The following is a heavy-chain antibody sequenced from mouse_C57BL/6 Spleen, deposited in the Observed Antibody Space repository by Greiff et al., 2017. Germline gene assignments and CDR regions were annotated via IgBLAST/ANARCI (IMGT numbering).Heavy chain of an antibody. V-gene: IGHV1-80*01. CDR1: GYAFSSYW. CDR3: ARENYYYGSSYYYAMDY. Sequence: VQLQQSGAELVKPGASVKISCKASGYAFSSYWMNWVKQRPGKGLEWIGQIYPGDGDTNYNGKFKGKATLTADKSSSTAYMQLSSLTSEDSAVYFCARENYYYGSSYYYAMDYWGQGTSVTVSS. CDR2: IYPGDGDT. D-gene: IGHD1-1*01. J-gene: IGHJ4*01.